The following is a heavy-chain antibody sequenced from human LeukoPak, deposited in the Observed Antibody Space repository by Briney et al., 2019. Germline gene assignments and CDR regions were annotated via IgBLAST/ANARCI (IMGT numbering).Heavy chain of an antibody. CDR2: INHSGST. CDR1: GGSFSGYY. J-gene: IGHJ5*02. Sequence: TSETLSLTWAVYGGSFSGYYWSWIRQPPGKGLEWIGEINHSGSTNYNPSLKSRVTISVDTSKNQFSLKLSSVTAADTAVYYCARTLYYGSGSYWFDPWGQGTLVTVSS. D-gene: IGHD3-10*01. V-gene: IGHV4-34*01. CDR3: ARTLYYGSGSYWFDP.